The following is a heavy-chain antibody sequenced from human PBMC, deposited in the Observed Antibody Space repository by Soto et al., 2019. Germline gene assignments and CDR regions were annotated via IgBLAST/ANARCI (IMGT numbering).Heavy chain of an antibody. Sequence: SLTCAVYGGSFSGYYWSWIRQPPGKWLEWIGEINHSGSTNYNPSLKSRVTISVDTSKNQFSLKLSSVTAADTAVYYCARLRSYGYKLLYRGRGNWFDTWAQRSLVIVSS. J-gene: IGHJ5*02. CDR1: GGSFSGYY. CDR3: ARLRSYGYKLLYRGRGNWFDT. CDR2: INHSGST. V-gene: IGHV4-34*01. D-gene: IGHD2-2*02.